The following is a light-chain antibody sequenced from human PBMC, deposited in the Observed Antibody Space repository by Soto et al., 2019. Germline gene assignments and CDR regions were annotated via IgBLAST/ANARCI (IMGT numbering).Light chain of an antibody. CDR2: EVS. J-gene: IGLJ1*01. Sequence: QSALTQPASVSGSPGQSITISCTGTSSDVGSYNLVSWYQQHPGKAPKLMIYEVSKRPSGVSNRFSGSKSGNPASLTISVLQAEDEADYYCCSYAGSSTYVFGTGTKLTVL. CDR3: CSYAGSSTYV. V-gene: IGLV2-23*02. CDR1: SSDVGSYNL.